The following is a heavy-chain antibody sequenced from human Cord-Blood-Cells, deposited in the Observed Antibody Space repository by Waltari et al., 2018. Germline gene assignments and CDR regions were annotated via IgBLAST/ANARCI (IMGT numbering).Heavy chain of an antibody. CDR2: SNHSGST. D-gene: IGHD6-19*01. J-gene: IGHJ4*02. V-gene: IGHV4-34*01. CDR1: GGSFSGYY. Sequence: QVQLQQWGAGLLKPSETLSLTCAVYGGSFSGYYWRWLRQPPGKGLEWIGESNHSGSTNYNPSLKSRVTISVDTSKNQFSLKLSSVTAADTAVYYCARAILSSIAVAGFDYWGQGTLVTVSS. CDR3: ARAILSSIAVAGFDY.